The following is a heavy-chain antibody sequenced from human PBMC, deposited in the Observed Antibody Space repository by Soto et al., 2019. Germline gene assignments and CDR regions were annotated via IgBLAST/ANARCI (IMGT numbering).Heavy chain of an antibody. CDR3: AKDSQAIFGVVINLGY. J-gene: IGHJ4*02. D-gene: IGHD3-3*01. CDR1: GFTFSSYG. V-gene: IGHV3-30*18. CDR2: ISYDGSNK. Sequence: PGGSLRLSCAASGFTFSSYGMHWVRQAPGKGLEWVAVISYDGSNKYYADSVKGRFTISRDNSKNTLYLQMNSLRAEDTAVYYCAKDSQAIFGVVINLGYWGQGTLVTV.